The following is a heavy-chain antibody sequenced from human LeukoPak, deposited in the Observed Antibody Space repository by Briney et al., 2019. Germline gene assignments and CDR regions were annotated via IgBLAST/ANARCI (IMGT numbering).Heavy chain of an antibody. CDR3: ARGSSGGSYRTQKNYFDY. CDR1: GGTFSSYA. Sequence: ASVKVSCKASGGTFSSYAISWVRQAPGQGLEWMGGIIPIFGTANYAQKFQGRVTITADESTSTAYMELSSLRFEDTAVYYCARGSSGGSYRTQKNYFDYWGQGTLVTVSS. V-gene: IGHV1-69*13. D-gene: IGHD1-26*01. CDR2: IIPIFGTA. J-gene: IGHJ4*02.